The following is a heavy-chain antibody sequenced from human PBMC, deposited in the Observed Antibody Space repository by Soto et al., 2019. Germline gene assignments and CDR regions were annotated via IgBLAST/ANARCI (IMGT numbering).Heavy chain of an antibody. D-gene: IGHD3-22*01. CDR1: GGSFSAYY. Sequence: SETLSLTCAVYGGSFSAYYWSWIRQPPGKGLEWIGEINPSVGTSYNPSLKSRVTISVDPPKSQFSLKLTAVTAADRAVYYCARGSVDTVDSSGFYEDWGQGTPVNVSS. J-gene: IGHJ4*02. V-gene: IGHV4-34*01. CDR3: ARGSVDTVDSSGFYED. CDR2: INPSVGT.